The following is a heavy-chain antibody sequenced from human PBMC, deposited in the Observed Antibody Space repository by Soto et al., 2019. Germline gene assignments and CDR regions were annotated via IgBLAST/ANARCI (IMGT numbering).Heavy chain of an antibody. CDR1: GFTFSSYG. Sequence: EVQLLQSGGGLEQPGGSLRLSCAASGFTFSSYGLSWVRQAPGKGLEWVATISNSGGTTYYADSVKGRFTISRDTSKNTLYLQMNSLRAHDTAVYYCAKGRDGYGHSPGNWFDPWGQGTLVTVSS. CDR2: ISNSGGTT. CDR3: AKGRDGYGHSPGNWFDP. D-gene: IGHD2-2*03. J-gene: IGHJ5*02. V-gene: IGHV3-23*01.